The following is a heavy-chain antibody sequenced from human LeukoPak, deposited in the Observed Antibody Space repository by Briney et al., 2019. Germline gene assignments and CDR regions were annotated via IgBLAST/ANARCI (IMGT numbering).Heavy chain of an antibody. V-gene: IGHV3-48*01. D-gene: IGHD3-16*02. CDR1: GFTFSTNS. Sequence: GGSLRLSCAASGFTFSTNSIHWVRQAPGKGLEWVSYISRSGSTIYYADSVKGRFTVSRDNARNTLYLQMNSLRAEDTAVYYCAALRLGELSSWGQGTLVTVSS. J-gene: IGHJ5*02. CDR3: AALRLGELSS. CDR2: ISRSGSTI.